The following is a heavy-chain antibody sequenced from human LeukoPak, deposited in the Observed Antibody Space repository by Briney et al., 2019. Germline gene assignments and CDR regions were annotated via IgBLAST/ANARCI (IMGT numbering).Heavy chain of an antibody. J-gene: IGHJ5*02. CDR2: IWYDGGDK. CDR1: GFTFSSYG. CDR3: AKLKDYGDYLT. Sequence: GGSLRLSCATSGFTFSSYGMHWVRQAPGKGLEWVAVIWYDGGDKYYADSVKGRFTISRDNSKNTLYLQMNSLRAEDTAVYYCAKLKDYGDYLTWGQGTLVTVSS. D-gene: IGHD4-17*01. V-gene: IGHV3-33*06.